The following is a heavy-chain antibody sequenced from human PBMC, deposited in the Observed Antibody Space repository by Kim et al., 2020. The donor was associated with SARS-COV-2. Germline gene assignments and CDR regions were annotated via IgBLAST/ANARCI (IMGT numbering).Heavy chain of an antibody. CDR2: INTGNGYT. D-gene: IGHD2-21*01. Sequence: ASVKVSCRASGYTFTQYAIHWVRQAPGQRLEWMGWINTGNGYTRYSPKFQGRVTFTRDSSASIAYMEVSRLTSDDTAVYYCARDEAYGSPGHWFGPWGQGTLVTVSS. J-gene: IGHJ5*02. CDR3: ARDEAYGSPGHWFGP. CDR1: GYTFTQYA. V-gene: IGHV1-3*04.